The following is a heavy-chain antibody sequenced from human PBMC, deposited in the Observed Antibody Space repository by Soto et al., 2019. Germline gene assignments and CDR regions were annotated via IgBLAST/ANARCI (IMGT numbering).Heavy chain of an antibody. CDR1: GFSLSTGGMG. J-gene: IGHJ4*02. D-gene: IGHD1-1*01. CDR3: AHTRHGFNELTFDN. CDR2: IYWDVDV. V-gene: IGHV2-5*02. Sequence: QITLKESGPTLVKPTQTLTLTCSFSGFSLSTGGMGVGWIRQPPGKALEWLAVIYWDVDVRYSPSLKSRLIITKDTAKNQVVITMTNMDPVDTATYYCAHTRHGFNELTFDNWGQGILVTVSS.